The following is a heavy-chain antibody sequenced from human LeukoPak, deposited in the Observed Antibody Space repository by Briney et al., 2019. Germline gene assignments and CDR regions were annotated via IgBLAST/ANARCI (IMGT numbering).Heavy chain of an antibody. CDR2: ISVYNGNT. J-gene: IGHJ3*02. CDR3: ARDMVRGVISEHAFDI. D-gene: IGHD3-10*01. Sequence: ASVKVSCKASGYTFTSYGISWVRQAPGQGLEWMGWISVYNGNTNYAQKLQGRVTMTTDTSTSTAYMELRSLRSDDTAVYYCARDMVRGVISEHAFDIWGQGTMVTVSS. V-gene: IGHV1-18*01. CDR1: GYTFTSYG.